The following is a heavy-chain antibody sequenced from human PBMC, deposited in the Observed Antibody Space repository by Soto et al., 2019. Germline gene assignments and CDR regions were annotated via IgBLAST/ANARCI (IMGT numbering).Heavy chain of an antibody. J-gene: IGHJ4*02. V-gene: IGHV4-34*01. Sequence: SETLSLTCAVYGGSFSGYYWSWIRQPPGKGLEWIGEINQSGGTNYNPTLKSRATISVDTSKNQFSLKLSSVTAADTAVYYCARGRLGGAADWGQGALVTVS. CDR1: GGSFSGYY. CDR2: INQSGGT. D-gene: IGHD1-26*01. CDR3: ARGRLGGAAD.